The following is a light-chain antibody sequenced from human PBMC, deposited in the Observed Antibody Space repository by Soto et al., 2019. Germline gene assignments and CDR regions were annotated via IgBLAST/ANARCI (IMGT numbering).Light chain of an antibody. CDR3: QQYDSYPRT. CDR1: HGINNY. Sequence: DIQMIQSPSSVSASVGDRVTITCRASHGINNYLAWFQQTPGKAPKSLIYTASTLQRGVPSRFSGTGSGTEFTLTINNVQPEDFGTYYCQQYDSYPRTFGQGTKVEIK. V-gene: IGKV1-16*01. CDR2: TAS. J-gene: IGKJ1*01.